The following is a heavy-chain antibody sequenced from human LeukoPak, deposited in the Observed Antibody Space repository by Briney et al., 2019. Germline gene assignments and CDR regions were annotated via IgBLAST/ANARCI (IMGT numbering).Heavy chain of an antibody. CDR2: IYYSGST. CDR3: AICTSPGWFDP. J-gene: IGHJ5*02. Sequence: SETLSLTCTVSGGSISSSSYYWGWIRQPPGKGLEWIGGIYYSGSTYYNPSLKSRVTISVDTSKNQFSLKLSSVTAADTAVYYCAICTSPGWFDPWGQGTLVTVSS. CDR1: GGSISSSSYY. D-gene: IGHD2-2*01. V-gene: IGHV4-39*01.